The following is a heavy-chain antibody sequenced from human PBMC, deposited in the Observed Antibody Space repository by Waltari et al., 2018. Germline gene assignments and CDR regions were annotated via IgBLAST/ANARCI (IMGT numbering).Heavy chain of an antibody. CDR2: ISYSSNI. J-gene: IGHJ4*02. D-gene: IGHD1-1*01. CDR1: CYTCCICR. CDR3: ARGGSSRCFGY. Sequence: QLVDSGAGLVTPAVSGRLSCPASCYTCCICRLTWVRQAPGKGLEWVACISYSSNIYYEASVKGRVTISIDKAKNQLSLKMNSVSAEDTAVYYCARGGSSRCFGYWGQGTLVTVSS. V-gene: IGHV3-21*05.